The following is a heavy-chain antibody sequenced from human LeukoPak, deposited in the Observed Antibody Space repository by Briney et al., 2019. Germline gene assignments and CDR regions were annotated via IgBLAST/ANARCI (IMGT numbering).Heavy chain of an antibody. D-gene: IGHD1-14*01. V-gene: IGHV4-59*13. CDR2: IYYSGSN. CDR1: GGSISSYY. CDR3: ARYNELGFDY. J-gene: IGHJ4*02. Sequence: SETLSLTCTVSGGSISSYYWSWIRQPPGKGLKGIGYIYYSGSNNYNPSLKSRVTISVDTSKNQFSLKLSSVTAADTAVYYCARYNELGFDYWGQGTLVTVSS.